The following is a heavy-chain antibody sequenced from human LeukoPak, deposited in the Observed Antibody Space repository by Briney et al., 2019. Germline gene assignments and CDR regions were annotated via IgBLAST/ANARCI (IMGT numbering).Heavy chain of an antibody. Sequence: PGGSLRLSCAASGFTFSSYAMHWVRQAPGKGLEWGAVISYDGSNKYYADSVKGRFTISRDNSKNMVHLQMNSLTGEDTALYYCVRRGDASSGWGDHDFWGQGALVTVSS. CDR3: VRRGDASSGWGDHDF. CDR2: ISYDGSNK. V-gene: IGHV3-30*04. CDR1: GFTFSSYA. J-gene: IGHJ4*02. D-gene: IGHD6-19*01.